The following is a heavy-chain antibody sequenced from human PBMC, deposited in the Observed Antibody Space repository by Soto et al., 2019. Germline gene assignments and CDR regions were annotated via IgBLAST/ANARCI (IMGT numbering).Heavy chain of an antibody. CDR3: ARFYSSSPLPWFYP. J-gene: IGHJ5*02. CDR2: IYYSGST. V-gene: IGHV4-59*01. Sequence: SETLSLTCTVSGGSISSYYWSWIRQPPGKGLEWIGYIYYSGSTNYNPSLKSRVTISVDTSKNQFSLKLSSVTAADTAVYYCARFYSSSPLPWFYPWGQGTLVTVSS. CDR1: GGSISSYY. D-gene: IGHD6-6*01.